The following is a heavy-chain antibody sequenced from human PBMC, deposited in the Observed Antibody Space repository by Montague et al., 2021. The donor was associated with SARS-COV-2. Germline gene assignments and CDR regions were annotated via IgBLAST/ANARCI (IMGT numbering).Heavy chain of an antibody. V-gene: IGHV3-23*03. CDR2: IHSAGRGT. Sequence: SLRLSCAASGFTFSDSPMSWVRQAPGKGLDWVSVIHSAGRGTYYADSVQGRFTTSRDNLKDTVYLQMNSLRDVDTAVYYCAKVGDILAGYSLINLDAWGQGTLVVVSS. CDR3: AKVGDILAGYSLINLDA. CDR1: GFTFSDSP. J-gene: IGHJ5*02. D-gene: IGHD3-9*01.